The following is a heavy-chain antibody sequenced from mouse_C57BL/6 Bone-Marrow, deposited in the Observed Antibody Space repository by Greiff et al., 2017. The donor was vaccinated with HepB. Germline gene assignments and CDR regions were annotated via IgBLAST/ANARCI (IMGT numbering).Heavy chain of an antibody. Sequence: VQLQQSGPELVKPGASVKISCKASGYTFTDYYMNWVKQSHGKSLEWIGDINPKNGGTSYNQKFKGKATLTVDKSSSTAYMELRSLTSEDSAVYYCARWLYDYDEGYFDVWGTGTTVTVSS. J-gene: IGHJ1*03. CDR3: ARWLYDYDEGYFDV. CDR1: GYTFTDYY. CDR2: INPKNGGT. D-gene: IGHD2-4*01. V-gene: IGHV1-26*01.